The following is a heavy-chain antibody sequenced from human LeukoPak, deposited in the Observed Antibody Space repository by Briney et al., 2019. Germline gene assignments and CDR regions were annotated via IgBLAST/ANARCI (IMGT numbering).Heavy chain of an antibody. CDR2: ISDSSNI. Sequence: NAGGSLRLSCAASGFTFSYYSMNWVRQAPGKGLEWVSYISDSSNIYYADSVKGRFTISRDNAKNSLYLQMNSLRDEDTAVYYCAKAVVTAFDYWGQGTLVTVSS. J-gene: IGHJ4*02. CDR1: GFTFSYYS. D-gene: IGHD2-21*02. V-gene: IGHV3-69-1*01. CDR3: AKAVVTAFDY.